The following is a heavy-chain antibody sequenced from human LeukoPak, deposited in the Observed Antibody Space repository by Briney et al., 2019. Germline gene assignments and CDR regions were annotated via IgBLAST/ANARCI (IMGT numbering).Heavy chain of an antibody. J-gene: IGHJ4*02. D-gene: IGHD5-24*01. V-gene: IGHV3-23*01. CDR1: GLTFSFYA. CDR3: ARGVVDLAY. Sequence: PGGSLRLPCAASGLTFSFYAMTWVRQAPGKGLEWVSSISGGGAGTYYADSVKGRFTISRDNAKNSLYLQMNSLRAEDTAVYYCARGVVDLAYWGQGTLVTVSS. CDR2: ISGGGAGT.